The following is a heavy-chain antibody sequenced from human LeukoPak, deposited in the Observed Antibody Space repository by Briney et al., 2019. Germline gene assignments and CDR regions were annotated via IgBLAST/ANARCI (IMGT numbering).Heavy chain of an antibody. Sequence: PSETLSLTCSVSGGSISSSSSYWSWIRQPAGKGLEWIGRIYTSGSTNYNPSLKSRVTMSVDTSKNQSSLKLSSVTAADTAVYYCARVGPRVLSAFDIWGQGTMVTVSS. V-gene: IGHV4-61*02. D-gene: IGHD3-3*01. CDR2: IYTSGST. CDR1: GGSISSSSSY. CDR3: ARVGPRVLSAFDI. J-gene: IGHJ3*02.